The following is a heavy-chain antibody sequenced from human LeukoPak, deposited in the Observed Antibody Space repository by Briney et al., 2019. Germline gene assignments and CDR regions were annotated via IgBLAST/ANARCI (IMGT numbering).Heavy chain of an antibody. V-gene: IGHV3-30-3*01. J-gene: IGHJ4*02. Sequence: GRSLRLSCAASGFTFSSYATHWVRQAPGKGLEWVAVVSYDGSNKYYADSVKGRFTISRDNSKNTLYLQMNSLRAEDTAVYYCARGPLQLGYCSSTSCYLPIDYWGQGTLVTVSS. CDR2: VSYDGSNK. CDR3: ARGPLQLGYCSSTSCYLPIDY. D-gene: IGHD2-2*01. CDR1: GFTFSSYA.